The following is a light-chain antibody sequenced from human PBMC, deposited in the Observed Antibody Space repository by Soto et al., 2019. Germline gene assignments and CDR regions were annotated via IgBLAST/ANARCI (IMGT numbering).Light chain of an antibody. J-gene: IGKJ5*01. CDR1: QNIVTN. CDR3: QQYGSSVT. CDR2: DAS. Sequence: IVMTQSPVTLSVSPGERATLSCRASQNIVTNLAWDQQTPGQAPRLVIYDASSRATGIPDRFSGSGSGTDFTLTISRLEPEDLEVYYCQQYGSSVTFGQGTRLEIK. V-gene: IGKV3-20*01.